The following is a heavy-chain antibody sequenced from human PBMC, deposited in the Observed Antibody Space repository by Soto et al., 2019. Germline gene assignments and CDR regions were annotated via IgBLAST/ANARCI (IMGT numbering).Heavy chain of an antibody. CDR3: AKDAIRITMVRGYYFDY. J-gene: IGHJ4*02. D-gene: IGHD3-10*01. CDR2: IYSGGST. Sequence: GGSLRLSCAASGFTVSSNYMSWVRQAPGKGLEWVSVIYSGGSTYYADSVKGRFTISRDNSKNTLYLQMNSLRAEDTAVYYCAKDAIRITMVRGYYFDYWGQGTLVTVSS. V-gene: IGHV3-66*01. CDR1: GFTVSSNY.